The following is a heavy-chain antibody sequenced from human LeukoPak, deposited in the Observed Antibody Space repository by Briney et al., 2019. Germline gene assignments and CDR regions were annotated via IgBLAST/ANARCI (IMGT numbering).Heavy chain of an antibody. V-gene: IGHV3-23*01. Sequence: GGSLRLSCAASGFTFGTYAMNWVRQAPGKGLEWVSGIPASGSTTYYADSVKGRFTISRDNSKNSLYLQMNSLRTEDTALYYCAKAVAGQGYYYMDVWGKGTTVTVSS. CDR2: IPASGSTT. D-gene: IGHD6-19*01. CDR1: GFTFGTYA. CDR3: AKAVAGQGYYYMDV. J-gene: IGHJ6*03.